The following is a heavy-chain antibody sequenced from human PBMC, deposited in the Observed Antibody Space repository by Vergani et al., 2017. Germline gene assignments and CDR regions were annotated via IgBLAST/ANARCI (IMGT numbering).Heavy chain of an antibody. CDR3: AKDRGSYSYYFDY. Sequence: QVQLVESGGGVVQPGRSLRLSCAASGFTFSSYGMHWVRRAPGKGLEWVAVISYDGSNKYYADSVKGRFTISRDNSKNTLYLQMNSLRAEDTAVYYCAKDRGSYSYYFDYWGQGTLVTVSS. CDR1: GFTFSSYG. CDR2: ISYDGSNK. J-gene: IGHJ4*02. V-gene: IGHV3-30*18. D-gene: IGHD1-26*01.